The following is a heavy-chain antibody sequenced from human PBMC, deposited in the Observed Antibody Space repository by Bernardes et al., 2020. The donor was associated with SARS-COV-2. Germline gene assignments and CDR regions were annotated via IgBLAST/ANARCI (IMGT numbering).Heavy chain of an antibody. V-gene: IGHV4-59*01. CDR1: GGSISSYY. CDR2: IYYSGST. Sequence: SETLSLTCTVSGGSISSYYWSWIRQPPGKGLEWIGYIYYSGSTNYNPSLKSRVTISVDTSKNQFSLKLSSVTAADTAVYYCARVFCGGDCPFDYWGQGTLGTVSS. CDR3: ARVFCGGDCPFDY. D-gene: IGHD2-21*02. J-gene: IGHJ4*02.